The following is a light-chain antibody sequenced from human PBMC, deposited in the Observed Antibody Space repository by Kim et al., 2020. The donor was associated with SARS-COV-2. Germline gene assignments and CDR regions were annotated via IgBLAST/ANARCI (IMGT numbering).Light chain of an antibody. CDR3: QQYNSYSPT. CDR1: QSISSW. Sequence: ASVGDRVTITCRASQSISSWLAWYQQKPGKVPKLLIYDASSLESGVPSRFSGSGSGTEFTLTISSLQPDDLATYYCQQYNSYSPTFGGGTKVDIK. CDR2: DAS. V-gene: IGKV1-5*01. J-gene: IGKJ4*01.